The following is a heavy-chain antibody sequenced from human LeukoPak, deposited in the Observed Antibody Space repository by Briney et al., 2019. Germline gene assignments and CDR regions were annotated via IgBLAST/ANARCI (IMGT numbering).Heavy chain of an antibody. Sequence: GGSLRLSCVASGFTFNNYAMSWVRQAPGKGLEWVSSISGSGDGTYYVDSVKGRFTISRDNSKNTVYLQMNSLRAEDTAVYYCARDFGAWYYYDSSGYLGVDYWGQGTLVTVSS. D-gene: IGHD3-22*01. V-gene: IGHV3-23*01. CDR3: ARDFGAWYYYDSSGYLGVDY. CDR2: ISGSGDGT. J-gene: IGHJ4*02. CDR1: GFTFNNYA.